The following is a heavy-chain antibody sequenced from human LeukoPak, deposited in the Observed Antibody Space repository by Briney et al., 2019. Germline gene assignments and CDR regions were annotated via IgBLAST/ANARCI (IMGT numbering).Heavy chain of an antibody. CDR1: GGSISSYY. CDR2: IYYSGST. CDR3: VRDQSRGAFDI. Sequence: PSETLSLTCTVSGGSISSYYWSWIRQPPGKGLEWIGYIYYSGSTNYNPSLKSRVTISVDTSKNQFSLKLTSVTAADTAVYYCVRDQSRGAFDIWGQGTMVTVSS. J-gene: IGHJ3*02. D-gene: IGHD3-10*01. V-gene: IGHV4-59*01.